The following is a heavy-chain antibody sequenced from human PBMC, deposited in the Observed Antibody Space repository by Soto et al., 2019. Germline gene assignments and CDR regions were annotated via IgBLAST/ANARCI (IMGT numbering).Heavy chain of an antibody. D-gene: IGHD5-18*01. J-gene: IGHJ6*02. CDR1: GYSFTSYW. CDR2: IYPGDSDT. V-gene: IGHV5-51*01. CDR3: ARQGGMGDTAMVTGFVYYYYGMDV. Sequence: GESLKISCKGPGYSFTSYWIGWVRQMPGKGLEWMGIIYPGDSDTRYSLSFQGQVTISADKSISTAYLQWSSLKASDTAMYYCARQGGMGDTAMVTGFVYYYYGMDVWGQGTTVTVSS.